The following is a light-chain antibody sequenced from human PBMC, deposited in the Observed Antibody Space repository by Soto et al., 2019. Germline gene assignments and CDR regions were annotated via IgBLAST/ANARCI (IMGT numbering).Light chain of an antibody. J-gene: IGKJ1*01. CDR2: GVS. CDR3: LQYGDSPRT. Sequence: EIVLTQSPGTLSLSPGERATLSCRASQSVTSNYFAWYQQKTGQAPRLLIYGVSIRATGIPDRFSGGGSGTDFTLTICRLEPEDFAVYYCLQYGDSPRTFGQGTKVDIK. V-gene: IGKV3-20*01. CDR1: QSVTSNY.